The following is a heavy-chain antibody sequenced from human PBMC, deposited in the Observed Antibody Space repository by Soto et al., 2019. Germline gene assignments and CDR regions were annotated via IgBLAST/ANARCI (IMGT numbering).Heavy chain of an antibody. V-gene: IGHV3-72*01. Sequence: EVQLVESGGGLVQPGGSLRLSCAASGFTFSDHYMDWVRQAPGKGLERVGRSKNKADSYTTEYAASVKGRFTISRDGSKTSLFLQMNSLKTEGTAVYYCTVWGSGNDFGAAWGQGILVTVSS. D-gene: IGHD3-10*01. CDR2: SKNKADSYTT. J-gene: IGHJ4*02. CDR3: TVWGSGNDFGAA. CDR1: GFTFSDHY.